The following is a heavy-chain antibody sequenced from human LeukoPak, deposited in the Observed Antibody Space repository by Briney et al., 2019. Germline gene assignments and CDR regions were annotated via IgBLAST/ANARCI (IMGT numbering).Heavy chain of an antibody. Sequence: ASVKVCCKASGYTFTNYGVTWVRQAPGQGLEWMGWISGNSGNTKYAQKLQGRVTMTTDTSTTTAYMELRSLTSDDTAVYYCTRDGGNSGGANSPWGQGTLVTVSS. J-gene: IGHJ5*02. CDR1: GYTFTNYG. CDR3: TRDGGNSGGANSP. D-gene: IGHD4-23*01. CDR2: ISGNSGNT. V-gene: IGHV1-18*01.